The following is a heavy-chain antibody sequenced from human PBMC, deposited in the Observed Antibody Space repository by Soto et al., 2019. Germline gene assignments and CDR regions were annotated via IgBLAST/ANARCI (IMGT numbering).Heavy chain of an antibody. Sequence: QLQLLQSGAEVKKPGSSVKVSCKASGGTFSSYAISWVRQAPGQGLAWMGGLIPIFGTANYAQKFQGRVTITADASTSTAYMELSSLRSEYTAVYYCASEIAARLWDWFDPGGQGTLVTGSS. CDR1: GGTFSSYA. V-gene: IGHV1-69*01. CDR2: LIPIFGTA. D-gene: IGHD6-6*01. CDR3: ASEIAARLWDWFDP. J-gene: IGHJ5*02.